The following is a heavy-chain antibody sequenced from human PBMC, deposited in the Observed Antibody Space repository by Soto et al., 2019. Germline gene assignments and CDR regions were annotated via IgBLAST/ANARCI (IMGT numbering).Heavy chain of an antibody. CDR2: IHHSGNT. J-gene: IGHJ4*02. CDR3: ASNTAFKSDY. Sequence: QVQLQQWGAGLLKPSETLSLTCGVFGGSFTDYNWNWIRQSPGEGPEWIGEIHHSGNTNHNPSLKSRVTMSVATSKSQFSLKLSSVTAADTAVYYCASNTAFKSDYWGQGILVTVSS. CDR1: GGSFTDYN. V-gene: IGHV4-34*01.